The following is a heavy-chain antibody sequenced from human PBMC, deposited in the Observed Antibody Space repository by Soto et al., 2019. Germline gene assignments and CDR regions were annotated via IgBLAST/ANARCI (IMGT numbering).Heavy chain of an antibody. CDR2: IDPSDSYT. CDR3: ARHPGHGDRWTQDLSYDS. J-gene: IGHJ4*02. CDR1: AHRSTSYW. Sequence: GQSLKISCKRSAHRSTSYWISGARQMPGKSLEWMGRIDPSDSYTNYSPSFQGHVTISADKSISTAYLQWSSLKASDTAMYYCARHPGHGDRWTQDLSYDSLGQGSLVTVS. V-gene: IGHV5-10-1*01. D-gene: IGHD3-10*01.